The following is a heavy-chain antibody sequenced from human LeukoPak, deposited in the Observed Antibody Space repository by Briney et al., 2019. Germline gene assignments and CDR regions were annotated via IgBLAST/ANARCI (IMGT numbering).Heavy chain of an antibody. CDR1: GDSVSSNSAA. V-gene: IGHV6-1*01. D-gene: IGHD6-13*01. J-gene: IGHJ4*02. CDR3: ARSASGYSSSWRGRYFDY. Sequence: SQTLSLTCAISGDSVSSNSAAWNWIRQSPSRGLEWLGRTYYRSKWYNDYAVSVKGRITINPDTSKNQFSLQLNSVTPEDTAVYYCARSASGYSSSWRGRYFDYWGQGTLVTVSS. CDR2: TYYRSKWYN.